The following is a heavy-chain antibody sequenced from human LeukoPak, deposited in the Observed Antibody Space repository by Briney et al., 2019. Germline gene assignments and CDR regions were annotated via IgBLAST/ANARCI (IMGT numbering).Heavy chain of an antibody. D-gene: IGHD4-17*01. J-gene: IGHJ6*03. CDR1: GGSISSSSYY. V-gene: IGHV4-39*07. Sequence: TSSETLSLTCTVSGGSISSSSYYWGWIRQPPGKGLEWIGSIYYSGSTYYNPSLKSRVTISVDTSNNQFSLKLTSVTAADTAVYYCARWTTGQYRIYYYYMDVWGKGTTVTVSS. CDR2: IYYSGST. CDR3: ARWTTGQYRIYYYYMDV.